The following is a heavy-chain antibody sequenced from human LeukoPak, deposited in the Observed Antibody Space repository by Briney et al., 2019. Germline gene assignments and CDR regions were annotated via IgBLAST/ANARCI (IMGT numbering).Heavy chain of an antibody. Sequence: ASVKVSCKASGYTFTSYDINWVRQAPGQGLEWMGWMNPNSGNTGYAQKFQGRVTMTRNTSISTAYMELSSLRSEDTAVYYCAKVVIPGHDAFDIWGQGTMVTVSS. CDR1: GYTFTSYD. D-gene: IGHD3-16*02. J-gene: IGHJ3*02. CDR3: AKVVIPGHDAFDI. CDR2: MNPNSGNT. V-gene: IGHV1-8*01.